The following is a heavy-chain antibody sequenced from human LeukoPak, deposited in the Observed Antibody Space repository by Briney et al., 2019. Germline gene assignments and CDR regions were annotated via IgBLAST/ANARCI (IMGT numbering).Heavy chain of an antibody. Sequence: GGSLRLSCAASGFTFSSYAMHWVRQAPGKGLEWVAVISYDGSNKYYADSVKGRFTISRDNSKNTLYLQMNSLRADDTAVYYCAKILGESPRWFDPWGQGTLVTVSS. V-gene: IGHV3-30-3*02. CDR1: GFTFSSYA. J-gene: IGHJ5*02. CDR3: AKILGESPRWFDP. D-gene: IGHD3-10*01. CDR2: ISYDGSNK.